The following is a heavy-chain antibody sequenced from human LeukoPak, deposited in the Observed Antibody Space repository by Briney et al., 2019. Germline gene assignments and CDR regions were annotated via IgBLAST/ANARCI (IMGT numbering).Heavy chain of an antibody. D-gene: IGHD3-10*01. CDR3: ARDPIYYGSGSDRTFGY. CDR2: ISSSGST. Sequence: SETLSLTCTVSGGSISNYYWSWIRQPPGKGLEWIGYISSSGSTNYNPSLKSRVTISVDTSKNQFSLKLSSVTAADTAVYYCARDPIYYGSGSDRTFGYWGQGTLVTVSS. V-gene: IGHV4-4*08. CDR1: GGSISNYY. J-gene: IGHJ4*02.